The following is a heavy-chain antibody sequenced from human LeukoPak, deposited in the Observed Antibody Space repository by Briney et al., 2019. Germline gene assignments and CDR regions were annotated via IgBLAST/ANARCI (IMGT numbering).Heavy chain of an antibody. J-gene: IGHJ4*02. V-gene: IGHV3-21*01. CDR2: ISSSSSYI. CDR1: GFSFESYT. Sequence: PGGSLRLSCEASGFSFESYTMNWVRQAPGKGPEWVSSISSSSSYIYYADSVKGRFTISRDNAKNSLYLQMNSLRAEDTAVFYCARSSYCTSTNCYVPFDYWGQGTLVTVSS. CDR3: ARSSYCTSTNCYVPFDY. D-gene: IGHD2-2*01.